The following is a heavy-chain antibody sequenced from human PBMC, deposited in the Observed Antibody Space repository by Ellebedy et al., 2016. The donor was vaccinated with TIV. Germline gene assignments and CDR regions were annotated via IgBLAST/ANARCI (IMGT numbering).Heavy chain of an antibody. D-gene: IGHD3-9*01. J-gene: IGHJ6*02. CDR2: IIPIFGTA. CDR1: GGTFSSYA. Sequence: SVKVSCXASGGTFSSYAISWVRQAPGQGLEWMGGIIPIFGTANYAQKFQGRVTITADKSTSTAYMELSSLRSEDTAVYYCARSHEYYDILTGYYTHYYYGMDVWGQGTTVTVSS. CDR3: ARSHEYYDILTGYYTHYYYGMDV. V-gene: IGHV1-69*06.